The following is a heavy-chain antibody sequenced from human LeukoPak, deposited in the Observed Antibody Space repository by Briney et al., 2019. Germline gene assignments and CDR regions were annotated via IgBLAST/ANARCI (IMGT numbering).Heavy chain of an antibody. V-gene: IGHV4-4*07. CDR2: IYTSGST. D-gene: IGHD1-26*01. Sequence: PSESLSLTCTVSGVSISSYYWSWIRQPAGKGLEWIGRIYTSGSTNYNPSLKSRVTISVDKSKNQFSLKLSSVTAADTAVYYCASGSGCSRYDYWGQGTLVTVSS. J-gene: IGHJ4*02. CDR1: GVSISSYY. CDR3: ASGSGCSRYDY.